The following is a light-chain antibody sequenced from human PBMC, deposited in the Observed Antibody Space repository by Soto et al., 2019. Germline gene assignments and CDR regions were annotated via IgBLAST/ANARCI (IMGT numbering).Light chain of an antibody. CDR1: QSVSSN. J-gene: IGKJ5*01. Sequence: EIVMTQSPATLSVSPGERATLSCRSSQSVSSNLAWYQQKHGQAPRLLIYGASTRATGIPARFSGSGSGTEFTLTISSLQSEDFAVYYCQQYNNWPFITFGQGTRLEIK. CDR2: GAS. CDR3: QQYNNWPFIT. V-gene: IGKV3-15*01.